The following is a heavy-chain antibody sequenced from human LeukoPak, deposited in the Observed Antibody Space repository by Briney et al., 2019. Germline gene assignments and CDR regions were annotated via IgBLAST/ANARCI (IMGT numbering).Heavy chain of an antibody. CDR3: ARITSSSSAIDY. CDR1: GGSISSYY. CDR2: IYYSGST. D-gene: IGHD6-6*01. J-gene: IGHJ4*01. V-gene: IGHV4-59*01. Sequence: SETLSLTCTVSGGSISSYYWSWIRQPPGKGLEWIGYIYYSGSTNYNPSLKSRVTMSVDTSKNQFSLKLSSVTAADTAVYYCARITSSSSAIDYWGQEPWSPSPQ.